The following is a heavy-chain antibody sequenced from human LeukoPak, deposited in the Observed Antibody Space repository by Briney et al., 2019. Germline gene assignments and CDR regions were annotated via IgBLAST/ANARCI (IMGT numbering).Heavy chain of an antibody. CDR1: GYTFTSYW. CDR2: IYPGDSDT. Sequence: GESLKISCKGSGYTFTSYWIGWVRQMPGKGLEWMGIIYPGDSDTRYSPSFQGQVIISADKSTSTAYLQWSSLKASDTAIYYCARRRSYSSSSNWFDPWGQGTLVTVSS. J-gene: IGHJ5*02. D-gene: IGHD6-6*01. CDR3: ARRRSYSSSSNWFDP. V-gene: IGHV5-51*01.